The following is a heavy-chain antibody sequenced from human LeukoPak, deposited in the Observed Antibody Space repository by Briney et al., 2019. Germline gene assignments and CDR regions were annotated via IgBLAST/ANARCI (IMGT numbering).Heavy chain of an antibody. CDR3: AKDLHYYVAMDV. D-gene: IGHD3-10*02. CDR1: GFTFSDHY. V-gene: IGHV3-72*01. Sequence: PGGSLRLSCEASGFTFSDHYMDWVRQAPGKGLEWVGRARNKANSYSTEYAASVKGRFSISTDDSKNSLYLQMNNLKTEDTAVYYCAKDLHYYVAMDVWGQGTAVTVSS. J-gene: IGHJ6*02. CDR2: ARNKANSYST.